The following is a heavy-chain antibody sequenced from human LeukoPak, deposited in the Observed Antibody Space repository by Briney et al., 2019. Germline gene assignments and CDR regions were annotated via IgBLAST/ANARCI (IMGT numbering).Heavy chain of an antibody. CDR3: ARGTTYGGNPKNDY. Sequence: SETLSPTCTVSGGSISSYYWSWIRQPPGKGLEWIGYIYYSGSTNYNPSLKSRVTISVDTSKNQFSLKLSSVTAADTAVYYCARGTTYGGNPKNDYWGQGTLVTVSS. V-gene: IGHV4-59*01. J-gene: IGHJ4*02. CDR1: GGSISSYY. D-gene: IGHD4-23*01. CDR2: IYYSGST.